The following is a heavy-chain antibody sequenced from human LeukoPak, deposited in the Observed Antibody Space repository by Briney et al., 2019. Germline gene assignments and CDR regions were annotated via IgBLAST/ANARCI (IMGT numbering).Heavy chain of an antibody. CDR2: IYTSGST. D-gene: IGHD5-18*01. CDR1: GGSISSYY. CDR3: ARGGILQHLYGMDV. J-gene: IGHJ6*02. Sequence: PSETLSLTCTVSGGSISSYYWSWIRQPAGKGLEWIGRIYTSGSTNYNPSLKSRVTMSVDTSKNQFSLKLSSVTAADTAVYYCARGGILQHLYGMDVWGQGTTVTVSS. V-gene: IGHV4-4*07.